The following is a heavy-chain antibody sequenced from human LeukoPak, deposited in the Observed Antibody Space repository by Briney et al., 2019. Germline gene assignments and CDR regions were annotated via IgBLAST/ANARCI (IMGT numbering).Heavy chain of an antibody. CDR2: INAGNGNT. D-gene: IGHD6-19*01. CDR1: GYTFTTYA. V-gene: IGHV1-3*01. Sequence: ASVKVSCKTSGYTFTTYAMHWVRQAPGQRLEWMGWINAGNGNTRYSQKFQGRVTITRDTSASTAYMELSSLRSEGTAVYYCARSGYSSGWYAPDYWGQGTLVTVSS. J-gene: IGHJ4*02. CDR3: ARSGYSSGWYAPDY.